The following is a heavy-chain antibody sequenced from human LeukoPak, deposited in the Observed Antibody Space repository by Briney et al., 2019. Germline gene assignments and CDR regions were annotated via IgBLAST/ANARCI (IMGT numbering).Heavy chain of an antibody. D-gene: IGHD3-9*01. V-gene: IGHV5-10-1*01. Sequence: GESLKISGKGSGYSFTSYWISWVRQMPGKGLEWMGRIDPSDSYTNYSPSFQGHVTISADKSISTAYLQWSSLKASDTAMYYCARQKGSILTGYSNNWFVPWGQGTLVTVSS. CDR2: IDPSDSYT. CDR1: GYSFTSYW. J-gene: IGHJ5*02. CDR3: ARQKGSILTGYSNNWFVP.